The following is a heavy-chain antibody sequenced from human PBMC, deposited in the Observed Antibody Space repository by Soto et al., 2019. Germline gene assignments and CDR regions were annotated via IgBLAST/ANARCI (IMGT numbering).Heavy chain of an antibody. CDR3: AKQLRNFDWDYAFDI. D-gene: IGHD3-9*01. Sequence: QVQLVESGGGVVQSGRSLRLSCAASGFTFSNYGMHWVRQAPGKGLEWVAFVSYDGNNKYYADSVKGRFTIARDNSNNTLYLQMNGLRAEDTAVFYCAKQLRNFDWDYAFDIWGQGTTVTVSS. J-gene: IGHJ3*02. CDR1: GFTFSNYG. CDR2: VSYDGNNK. V-gene: IGHV3-30*18.